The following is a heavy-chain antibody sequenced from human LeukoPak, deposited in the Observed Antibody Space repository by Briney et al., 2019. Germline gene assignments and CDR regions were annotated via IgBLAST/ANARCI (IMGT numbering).Heavy chain of an antibody. CDR3: AKNSRGHGSGSYLDY. CDR1: GYTFTSYG. J-gene: IGHJ4*02. CDR2: ISAYNANT. Sequence: EASVKVSCKASGYTFTSYGITWVRQAPGQGLDWMGWISAYNANTNYAQMLQGRVTMTTDTSTSTAYMELRSLRSDDTAVYYCAKNSRGHGSGSYLDYWGQGTLVTVSS. D-gene: IGHD3-10*01. V-gene: IGHV1-18*01.